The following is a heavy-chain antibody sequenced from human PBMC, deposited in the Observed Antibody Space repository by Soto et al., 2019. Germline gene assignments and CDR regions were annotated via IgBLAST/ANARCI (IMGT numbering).Heavy chain of an antibody. CDR1: GFTFTSYG. V-gene: IGHV1-18*04. CDR3: ARETYYFGSGTYDDGMDV. D-gene: IGHD3-10*01. CDR2: ISIYNDNT. J-gene: IGHJ6*02. Sequence: ASVKVSCKASGFTFTSYGISWVRQAPGQGLEWMAWISIYNDNTKYAQKFQGRITMTTDTSTSTAYMELRSLRSDDTAVYYCARETYYFGSGTYDDGMDVWGQGTTVTVSS.